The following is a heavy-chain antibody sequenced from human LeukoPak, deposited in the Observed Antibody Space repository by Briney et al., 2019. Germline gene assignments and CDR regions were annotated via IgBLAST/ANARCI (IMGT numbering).Heavy chain of an antibody. CDR2: ISAYNGNT. V-gene: IGHV1-18*01. CDR3: ARDISWCGSPSTHAIDY. D-gene: IGHD6-13*01. CDR1: GYTFTSYG. Sequence: ASVKVSCKASGYTFTSYGISWVRQAPGQGLEWMGWISAYNGNTNYAQKLQGRVTMTTDTSTSTAYMELRSLRSDDTAVYYCARDISWCGSPSTHAIDYWGQGTLVTVSS. J-gene: IGHJ4*02.